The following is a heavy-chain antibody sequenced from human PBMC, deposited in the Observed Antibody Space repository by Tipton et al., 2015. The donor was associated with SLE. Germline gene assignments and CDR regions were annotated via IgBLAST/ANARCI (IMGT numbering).Heavy chain of an antibody. D-gene: IGHD3-9*01. V-gene: IGHV4-59*11. J-gene: IGHJ4*02. CDR1: GGSISRHY. CDR2: IYYSGST. CDR3: ARGRLVDSQHHFAY. Sequence: TLSLTCTVSGGSISRHYWSWIRQPPGKGLEWIGCIYYSGSTKYNPSLKSRVTISVDTSKNQFSLKVSSVTAADTAVYYCARGRLVDSQHHFAYWGQGPRVTVSS.